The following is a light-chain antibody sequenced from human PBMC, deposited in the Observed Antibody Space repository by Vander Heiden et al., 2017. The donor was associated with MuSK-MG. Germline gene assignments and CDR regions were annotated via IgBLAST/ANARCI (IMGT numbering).Light chain of an antibody. CDR2: GIA. CDR1: QTITRY. CDR3: QQSSSNPRT. J-gene: IGKJ1*01. Sequence: DIQLTQSPFSLSASVGDRVTITCRASQTITRYLNWYQQKPGKAPTLLIYGIATLQSGVPPRFSGSGSATTFTLDISGLQPEDVATYYCQQSSSNPRTCGQGTKV. V-gene: IGKV1-39*01.